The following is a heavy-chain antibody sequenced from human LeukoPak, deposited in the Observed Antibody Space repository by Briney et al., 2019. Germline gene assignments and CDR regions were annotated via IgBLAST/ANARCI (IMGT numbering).Heavy chain of an antibody. V-gene: IGHV4-38-2*02. CDR2: IYHSGST. CDR3: ARVDWLANHYYYMDV. J-gene: IGHJ6*03. D-gene: IGHD2-21*01. Sequence: SETLSLTCTVSGYSISTGYYWGWIRQPPGKGLEWIGSIYHSGSTYYNPSLKSRVTISVDTSKKQFSLKLSSVIAADTAVYYCARVDWLANHYYYMDVWGKGTTVTVSS. CDR1: GYSISTGYY.